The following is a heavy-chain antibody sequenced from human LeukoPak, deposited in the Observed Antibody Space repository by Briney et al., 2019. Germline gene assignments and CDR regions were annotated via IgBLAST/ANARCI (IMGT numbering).Heavy chain of an antibody. J-gene: IGHJ4*02. D-gene: IGHD6-13*01. CDR1: GGSISSYY. V-gene: IGHV4-59*08. CDR2: IYYSGST. Sequence: SETLSLTCTVSGGSISSYYWSWIRQPPGKGLEWIGYIYYSGSTNYNPSLKSRVTISVDTSKNQFSLKLSSVTAADTAVYYWASDSSSWYSFGYWGQGTLVTVSS. CDR3: ASDSSSWYSFGY.